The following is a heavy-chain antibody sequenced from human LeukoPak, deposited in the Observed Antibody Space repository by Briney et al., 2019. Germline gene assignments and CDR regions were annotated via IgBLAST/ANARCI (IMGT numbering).Heavy chain of an antibody. CDR3: ARDREPLEYCGGDCSEAFDY. V-gene: IGHV1-69*13. CDR1: GGTFSSYA. J-gene: IGHJ4*02. Sequence: SVKVSCKASGGTFSSYAISWVRQAPGQGLEWMGGIIPIFGTANYAQKFQGRVTITADESTSTAYMELSSLRSEDTAVYYCARDREPLEYCGGDCSEAFDYWGQGTLVTVSS. D-gene: IGHD2-21*02. CDR2: IIPIFGTA.